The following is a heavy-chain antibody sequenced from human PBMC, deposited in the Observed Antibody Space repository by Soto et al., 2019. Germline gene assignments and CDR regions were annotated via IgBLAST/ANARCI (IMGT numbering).Heavy chain of an antibody. CDR2: MDPNSGNT. CDR3: ARVPPYDFWSGTYYYYYMDV. J-gene: IGHJ6*03. V-gene: IGHV1-8*01. CDR1: GYTFTSYD. D-gene: IGHD3-3*01. Sequence: GASVKVSCKASGYTFTSYDINWVRQATGQGLEWMGWMDPNSGNTGYAQKFQGRVTMTRNTSISTAYMELSSLRSEDTAVYYCARVPPYDFWSGTYYYYYMDVWGKGTTVTVSS.